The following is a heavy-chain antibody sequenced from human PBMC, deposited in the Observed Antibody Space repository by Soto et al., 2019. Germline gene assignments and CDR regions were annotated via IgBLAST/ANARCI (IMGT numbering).Heavy chain of an antibody. J-gene: IGHJ5*02. CDR1: GYSVSSNSAA. D-gene: IGHD3-10*01. Sequence: SHTLSLTCAISGYSVSSNSAALNWIRQSPSRGLEWLGRTYYRSKWYNDYAVSVKSRITINPDTSKNQFSLQLNSVTPEDTAVYYCARVLVRDLNWFDPWGQGTLVTVSS. V-gene: IGHV6-1*01. CDR2: TYYRSKWYN. CDR3: ARVLVRDLNWFDP.